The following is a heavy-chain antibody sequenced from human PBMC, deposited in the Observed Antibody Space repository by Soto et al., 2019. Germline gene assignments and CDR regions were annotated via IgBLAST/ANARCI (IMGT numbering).Heavy chain of an antibody. D-gene: IGHD4-17*01. CDR3: ARQTTVVTHEAFDI. V-gene: IGHV1-69*01. J-gene: IGHJ3*02. CDR2: IIPIFGTA. Sequence: QVQLVQSGAEVKKPGSSVKVSCKASGGTFSSYAISWVRQAPGQGLEWVGGIIPIFGTANYAQKFQGRVTITADESTSTAYMELSSVRSEDTAVYYCARQTTVVTHEAFDIWGQGTMVTVSS. CDR1: GGTFSSYA.